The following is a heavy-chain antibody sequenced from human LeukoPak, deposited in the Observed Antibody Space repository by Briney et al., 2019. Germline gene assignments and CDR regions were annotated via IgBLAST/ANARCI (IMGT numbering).Heavy chain of an antibody. D-gene: IGHD3-3*01. CDR3: AKARIFGVVSSNYYYGMDV. CDR2: ISGSGGST. CDR1: GFTVSNNY. J-gene: IGHJ6*02. Sequence: RPGGSLRLSCAVSGFTVSNNYMTWVRQAPGKGLEWVSAISGSGGSTYYADSVKGRFTISRDNSKNTLYLQMNSLRAEDTAVYYCAKARIFGVVSSNYYYGMDVWGQGTTVTVSS. V-gene: IGHV3-23*01.